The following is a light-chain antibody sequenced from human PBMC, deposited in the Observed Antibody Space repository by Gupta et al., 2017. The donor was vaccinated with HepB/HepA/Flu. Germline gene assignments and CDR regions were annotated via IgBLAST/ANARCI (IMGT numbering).Light chain of an antibody. CDR3: MQALQSPS. Sequence: IVLAQSLLSLPVTPGEPVSISCRSSQSLLHGNGYIYVDWYLQKPGQSPQLLIYLASNRASGVPDRFSGSGSGTDFTLKISRVEAEDVGIYYCMQALQSPSFGQGTRLEIK. CDR2: LAS. V-gene: IGKV2-28*01. CDR1: QSLLHGNGYIY. J-gene: IGKJ2*03.